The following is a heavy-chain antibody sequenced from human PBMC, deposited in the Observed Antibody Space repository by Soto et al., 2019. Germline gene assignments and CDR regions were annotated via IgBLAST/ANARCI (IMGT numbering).Heavy chain of an antibody. Sequence: GAAVQVPCKASGYTFTSYGISWVRQALGQGLEWMGWISAYNGNTNYAQKLQGRVTMTTDTSTSTAYMELRSLRSGDTAVYYCARVGPYSSSWFFAYWGQGTLVTVS. D-gene: IGHD6-13*01. J-gene: IGHJ4*02. CDR2: ISAYNGNT. V-gene: IGHV1-18*04. CDR1: GYTFTSYG. CDR3: ARVGPYSSSWFFAY.